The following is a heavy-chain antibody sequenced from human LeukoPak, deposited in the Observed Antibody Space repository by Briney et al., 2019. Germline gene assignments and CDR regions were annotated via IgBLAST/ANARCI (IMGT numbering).Heavy chain of an antibody. Sequence: GGSLRLSCAASGFTFSSYEMNWVRQAPGKGLEWVSAISGRSSHIYYGESVKGRFTISRDNAKNSLYLQMDSLGVEDTAVYYCGRAFPPLRTSSAGDLWGQGTLVIVSS. J-gene: IGHJ1*01. CDR2: ISGRSSHI. D-gene: IGHD3-16*01. V-gene: IGHV3-21*01. CDR3: GRAFPPLRTSSAGDL. CDR1: GFTFSSYE.